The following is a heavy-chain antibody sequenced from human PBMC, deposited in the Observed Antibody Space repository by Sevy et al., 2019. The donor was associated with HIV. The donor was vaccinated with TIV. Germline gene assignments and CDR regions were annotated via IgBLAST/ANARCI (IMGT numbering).Heavy chain of an antibody. D-gene: IGHD1-26*01. CDR1: GGSITSLY. CDR2: IYYNGHI. V-gene: IGHV4-59*08. J-gene: IGHJ4*02. CDR3: AGENAWGRGYS. Sequence: SETLSLTCTVSGGSITSLYWNWIRQPPGKGLEWIANIYYNGHINYNPPLKSRVTLSLDTSKNQFSLRLGSVTAADTAMYYCAGENAWGRGYSWGQGTLVTFSS.